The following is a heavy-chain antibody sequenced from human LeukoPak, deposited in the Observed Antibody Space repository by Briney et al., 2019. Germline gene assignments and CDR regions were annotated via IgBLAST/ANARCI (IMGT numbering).Heavy chain of an antibody. CDR3: ARVGRRGDYYYYYMDV. V-gene: IGHV4-59*11. CDR1: GGSISSHY. D-gene: IGHD1-14*01. J-gene: IGHJ6*03. Sequence: SETLSLTCTVSGGSISSHYWSWLRQSPGKGLEWIGNIYYRGSTNYNPSLKSRVTISVDTSKNQFSLKLSSVTAADTAVYYCARVGRRGDYYYYYMDVWGKGTTVTVSS. CDR2: IYYRGST.